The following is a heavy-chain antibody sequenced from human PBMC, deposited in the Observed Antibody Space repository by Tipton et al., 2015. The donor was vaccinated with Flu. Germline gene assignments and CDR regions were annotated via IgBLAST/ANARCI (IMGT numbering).Heavy chain of an antibody. CDR3: ARGLGVRGVKKNMSYYYGMDV. V-gene: IGHV1-8*01. J-gene: IGHJ6*02. D-gene: IGHD3-10*01. CDR1: GYTFTSYD. CDR2: MNPNSGNT. Sequence: QLVQSGAEVKKPGASVKVSCKASGYTFTSYDINWVRQATGQGLEWMGWMNPNSGNTGYAQKFQGRVTMTRNTSISTAYMELSSLRSEDTAVYYCARGLGVRGVKKNMSYYYGMDVWGQGTTVTVSS.